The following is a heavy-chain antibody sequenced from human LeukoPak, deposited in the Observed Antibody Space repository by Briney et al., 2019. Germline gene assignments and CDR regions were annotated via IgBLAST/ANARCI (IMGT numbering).Heavy chain of an antibody. Sequence: SQTLSLTCAVSGGSISSGGYSWSWIRQPPGKGLEWIGRIYTSGSTNYNPSLKSRVTMSVDTSNNQFSLKLNSVTAADTAVYYCARVHTPMVGHAFDIWGQGTMVTVSS. CDR1: GGSISSGGYS. D-gene: IGHD5-18*01. V-gene: IGHV4-61*02. J-gene: IGHJ3*02. CDR2: IYTSGST. CDR3: ARVHTPMVGHAFDI.